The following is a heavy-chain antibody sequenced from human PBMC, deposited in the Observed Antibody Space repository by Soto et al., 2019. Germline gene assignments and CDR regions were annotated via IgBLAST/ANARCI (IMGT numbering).Heavy chain of an antibody. Sequence: ALRLSCAAFGIPLASYTMHWVRQAPGKGLEGVAVMSYDGRETYYADSVKDRFTISRDTSKNILFLQMNRLRADDTAMYFCARRRAGFLEWLLDYWGQGTLVTVSS. CDR2: MSYDGRET. J-gene: IGHJ4*02. CDR3: ARRRAGFLEWLLDY. CDR1: GIPLASYT. V-gene: IGHV3-30*04. D-gene: IGHD3-3*01.